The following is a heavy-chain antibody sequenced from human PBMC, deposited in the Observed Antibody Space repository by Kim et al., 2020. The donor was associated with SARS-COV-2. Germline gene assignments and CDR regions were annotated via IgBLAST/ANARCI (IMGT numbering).Heavy chain of an antibody. Sequence: YNPPLKSRVTISVDKSKTQFSLKLSSVTAADTAVYYCARVRGLGGGYSDYWGQGTLVTVSS. CDR3: ARVRGLGGGYSDY. J-gene: IGHJ4*02. D-gene: IGHD3-16*01. V-gene: IGHV4-4*02.